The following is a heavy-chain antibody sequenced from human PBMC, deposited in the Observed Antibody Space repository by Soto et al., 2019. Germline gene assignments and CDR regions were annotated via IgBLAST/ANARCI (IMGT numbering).Heavy chain of an antibody. CDR2: IIPYTGKA. CDR1: GYRFIDFF. Sequence: SVKVSCKASGYRFIDFFIHFVRQAPGQGLEWMGRIIPYTGKANYAQKFQGRVMMTTAEATSTAYMELSSLTSEDTAVYYCASPYSSSSEALDYWGQGTLVTVSS. CDR3: ASPYSSSSEALDY. D-gene: IGHD6-6*01. V-gene: IGHV1-69*05. J-gene: IGHJ4*02.